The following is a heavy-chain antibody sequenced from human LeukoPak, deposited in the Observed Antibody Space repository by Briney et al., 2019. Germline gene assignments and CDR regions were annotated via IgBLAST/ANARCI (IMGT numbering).Heavy chain of an antibody. CDR2: ISGSGGRT. J-gene: IGHJ4*02. D-gene: IGHD2-15*01. CDR3: AKNRVVVAAAIDY. CDR1: GFTFSSHA. Sequence: GGSLRLSCAASGFTFSSHAMSWVRQAPGKGLEWVSAISGSGGRTYYADSVKGRFTISRDNSENTLYLQMNSLRAEDTAVYYCAKNRVVVAAAIDYWGQGTLVTVSS. V-gene: IGHV3-23*01.